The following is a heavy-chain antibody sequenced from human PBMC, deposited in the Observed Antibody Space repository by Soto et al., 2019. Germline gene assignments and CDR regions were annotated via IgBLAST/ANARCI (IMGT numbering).Heavy chain of an antibody. J-gene: IGHJ4*02. V-gene: IGHV4-34*01. D-gene: IGHD4-17*01. CDR1: GGSFSGYY. Sequence: QVQLQQWGAGLLKPSETLSLTCAVYGGSFSGYYWSWIRQPPGKGLEWIGEINHSGSTNYNPSLKSRVTISVDTSKNQLSLKLSSVTAADTAVYYCARGHRRNYGDHGSFDYWGQGTLVTVSS. CDR3: ARGHRRNYGDHGSFDY. CDR2: INHSGST.